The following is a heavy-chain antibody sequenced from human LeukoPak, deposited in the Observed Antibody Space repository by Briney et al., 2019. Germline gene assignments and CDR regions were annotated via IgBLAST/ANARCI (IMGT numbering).Heavy chain of an antibody. CDR2: IIPIFGTA. Sequence: LXXMGXIIPIFGTANYAQKFQGRVTITADESTSTAYMELSSLRSEDTAVYYCARDLASIAVAGSNYFDYWGQGTLVTVSS. CDR3: ARDLASIAVAGSNYFDY. V-gene: IGHV1-69*01. D-gene: IGHD6-19*01. J-gene: IGHJ4*02.